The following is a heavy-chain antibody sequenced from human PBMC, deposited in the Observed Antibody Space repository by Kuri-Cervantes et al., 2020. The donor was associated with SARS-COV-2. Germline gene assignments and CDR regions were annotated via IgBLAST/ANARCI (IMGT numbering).Heavy chain of an antibody. J-gene: IGHJ4*02. Sequence: SCAVSGYSISSGYYWGWIRQPPGKGLEWIGSIYHSGSTYYNPSLKSRVTISVDTSKNQFSLKLSSVTAADTAVYYCARLVNMGFGELLYPYYFDYWGQGTLVTVSS. CDR2: IYHSGST. CDR3: ARLVNMGFGELLYPYYFDY. CDR1: GYSISSGYY. D-gene: IGHD3-10*01. V-gene: IGHV4-38-2*01.